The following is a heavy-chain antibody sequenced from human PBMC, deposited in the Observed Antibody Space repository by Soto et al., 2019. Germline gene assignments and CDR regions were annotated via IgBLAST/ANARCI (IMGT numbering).Heavy chain of an antibody. J-gene: IGHJ3*02. CDR3: ARGGYCSSTSCSHAFDI. CDR1: GGTFSSYT. D-gene: IGHD2-2*01. V-gene: IGHV1-69*02. CDR2: IIPILGIA. Sequence: QVQLVQSGAEVKKPGSSVKVSCKASGGTFSSYTISWVRQAPGQGLEWMGRIIPILGIANCAQKFQGRVTITADKSTSTAYMELSSLRSEDTAVYYCARGGYCSSTSCSHAFDIWGQGTMVTVSS.